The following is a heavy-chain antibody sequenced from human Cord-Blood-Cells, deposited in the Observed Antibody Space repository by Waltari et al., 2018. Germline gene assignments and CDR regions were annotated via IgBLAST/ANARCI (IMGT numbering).Heavy chain of an antibody. J-gene: IGHJ4*02. CDR3: ARDQGGYYYGSGSGTFDY. D-gene: IGHD3-10*01. CDR1: GGTFSSYA. Sequence: QVQLVQSGAAVKKPGSSVKVSCKAYGGTFSSYAISWVRQAPGQGLEWMGGIIPIFGTANYAQKFQGRVTITADESTSTAYMELSSLRSEDTAVYYCARDQGGYYYGSGSGTFDYWGQGTLVTVSS. V-gene: IGHV1-69*01. CDR2: IIPIFGTA.